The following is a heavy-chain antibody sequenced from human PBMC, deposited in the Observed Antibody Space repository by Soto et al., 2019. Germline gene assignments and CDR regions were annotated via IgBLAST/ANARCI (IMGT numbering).Heavy chain of an antibody. V-gene: IGHV4-59*04. CDR3: ARHYGYDYGFVDY. CDR2: IYYSGST. Sequence: PSETLSLTCTVSGGSISSYYWSWIRQPPGKGLEWIGYIYYSGSTYYNPSLKSRVTISVDTSKNQFSLKLSSVTAADTAVYYCARHYGYDYGFVDYWGQGTLVTVSS. D-gene: IGHD5-18*01. J-gene: IGHJ4*02. CDR1: GGSISSYY.